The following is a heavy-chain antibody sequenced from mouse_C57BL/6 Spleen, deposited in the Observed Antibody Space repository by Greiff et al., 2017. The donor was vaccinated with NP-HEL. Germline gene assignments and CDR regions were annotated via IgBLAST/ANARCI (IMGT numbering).Heavy chain of an antibody. CDR2: IYPGSGST. J-gene: IGHJ3*01. V-gene: IGHV1-55*01. D-gene: IGHD2-3*01. CDR1: GYTFTSYW. CDR3: ARSYDGYYGASWFAY. Sequence: QVQLQQPGAELVKPGASVKMSCKASGYTFTSYWITWVKQRPGQGLEWIGDIYPGSGSTNYNEKFKSKATLTVDTSSSTAYMQLSSLTSEDSAVYFCARSYDGYYGASWFAYWGQGTLVTVSA.